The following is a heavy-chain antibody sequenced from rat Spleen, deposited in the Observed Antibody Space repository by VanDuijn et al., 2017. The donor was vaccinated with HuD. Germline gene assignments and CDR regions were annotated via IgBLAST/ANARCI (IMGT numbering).Heavy chain of an antibody. Sequence: EVQLVESDGGLVQPGRSLKLSCAASGFTFSDYAMAWVRQAPTKGLEWVATISFDGTTTFYRDSVKGRFTISRDNAKSTLYLQMDSLRSEDTATYYCGRLLDYWGQGVMVTVSS. J-gene: IGHJ2*01. CDR1: GFTFSDYA. CDR3: GRLLDY. V-gene: IGHV5-29*01. CDR2: ISFDGTTT.